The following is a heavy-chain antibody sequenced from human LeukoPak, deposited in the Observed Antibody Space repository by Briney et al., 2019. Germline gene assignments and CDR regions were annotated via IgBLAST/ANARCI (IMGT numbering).Heavy chain of an antibody. D-gene: IGHD3-22*01. V-gene: IGHV3-23*01. Sequence: PGGSLRLSCAASGFTFSSYAMSWVRQAPGKELEWVSAISGSGGSTYYADSVKGRFTISRDNSKNTLYLQMNSLRAEDTAVYYCAKDYYDSSGSNYPYWGQGTLVTVSS. CDR3: AKDYYDSSGSNYPY. CDR2: ISGSGGST. J-gene: IGHJ4*02. CDR1: GFTFSSYA.